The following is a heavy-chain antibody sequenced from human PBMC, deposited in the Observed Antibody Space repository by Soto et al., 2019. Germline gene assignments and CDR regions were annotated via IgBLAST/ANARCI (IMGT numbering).Heavy chain of an antibody. D-gene: IGHD6-13*01. V-gene: IGHV4-4*07. CDR2: VNSSGST. CDR1: GASVSAYY. Sequence: PFETLSLTCTVSGASVSAYYWSWIRQPAGKGLEWIGRVNSSGSTNYNPSLKSRVTMSVDTSKNQLSLMLRSVTAADTAVFYCARGSSWYPGYYYGMDVWGQGTTVTVSS. J-gene: IGHJ6*02. CDR3: ARGSSWYPGYYYGMDV.